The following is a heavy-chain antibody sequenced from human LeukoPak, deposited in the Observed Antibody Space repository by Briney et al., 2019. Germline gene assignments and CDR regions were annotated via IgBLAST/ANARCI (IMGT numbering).Heavy chain of an antibody. J-gene: IGHJ4*02. D-gene: IGHD3-3*01. V-gene: IGHV1-69*13. CDR2: IIPIFGTA. CDR1: GGTFSSYA. Sequence: SVKVSCKASGGTFSSYAISWVRQAPGQGLEWMGGIIPIFGTANYAQKFQGRVTITADESTSTAYMELSSLRSEDTAVYYCARDAGIYDFWSGLDYWGQGTLVTVSS. CDR3: ARDAGIYDFWSGLDY.